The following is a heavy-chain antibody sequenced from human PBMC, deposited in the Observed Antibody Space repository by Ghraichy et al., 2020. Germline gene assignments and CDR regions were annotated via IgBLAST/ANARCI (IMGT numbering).Heavy chain of an antibody. CDR3: ARVGAGAAAGTRNYYYYYMDV. CDR2: INHSGST. CDR1: GGSFSGYY. V-gene: IGHV4-34*01. Sequence: SETLSLTCAVYGGSFSGYYWSWIRQPPGKGLEWIGEINHSGSTNYNPSLKSRVTISVDTSKNQFSLKLSPVTAADTAVYYWARVGAGAAAGTRNYYYYYMDVWGKGTTVTVSS. D-gene: IGHD6-13*01. J-gene: IGHJ6*03.